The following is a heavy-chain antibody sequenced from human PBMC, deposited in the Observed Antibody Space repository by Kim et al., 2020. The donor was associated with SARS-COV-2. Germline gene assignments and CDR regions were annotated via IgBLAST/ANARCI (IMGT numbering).Heavy chain of an antibody. CDR2: ISSTEKIK. Sequence: GGSLRLSCLASGFTFRDHDMNWVRQAPGKGLEWISFISSTEKIKFYADSVKGRFTISRDNAKNSLFLEMNSLRVEDPATYYCVREMQGDDIWNVYSSSSYNGMYFWSEGTTLALPP. CDR1: GFTFRDHD. CDR3: VREMQGDDIWNVYSSSSYNGMYF. V-gene: IGHV3-48*03. D-gene: IGHD3-3*01. J-gene: IGHJ6*04.